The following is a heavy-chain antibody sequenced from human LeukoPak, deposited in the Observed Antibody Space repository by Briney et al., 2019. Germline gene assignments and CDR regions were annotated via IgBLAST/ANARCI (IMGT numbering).Heavy chain of an antibody. Sequence: GSLRLSCAASGFTFSSYSMNWVRQAPGKGLEWVSSISSSSSYIYYADSVKGRFTISRDNAKNSLYLQMNSLRAEDTAVSYCARDRVWFGEMTPTGMDVWGKGTTVTVSS. J-gene: IGHJ6*03. CDR1: GFTFSSYS. CDR2: ISSSSSYI. CDR3: ARDRVWFGEMTPTGMDV. V-gene: IGHV3-21*01. D-gene: IGHD3-10*01.